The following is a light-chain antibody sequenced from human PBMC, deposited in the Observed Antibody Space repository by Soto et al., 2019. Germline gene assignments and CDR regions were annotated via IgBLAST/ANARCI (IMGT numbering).Light chain of an antibody. V-gene: IGKV3-15*01. J-gene: IGKJ1*01. CDR1: QSVSTN. Sequence: EIVMTQSPDTLSVSPGERATLSCRASQSVSTNLAWYQQRPGQAPILLMYGASSRAAGVPARFSGSGSGTEFTHTISSLQSEDFAVYYCQQYNNWPPWTVGQGTEVEIK. CDR3: QQYNNWPPWT. CDR2: GAS.